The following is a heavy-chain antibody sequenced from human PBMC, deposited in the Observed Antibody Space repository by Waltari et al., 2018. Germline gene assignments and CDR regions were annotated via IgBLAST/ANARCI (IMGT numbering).Heavy chain of an antibody. J-gene: IGHJ4*02. Sequence: QVQLQESGPGLVKPSETLSLTCTVSGGSISSYYWSWIRQPPGKGLEWIGYIYYSGSTNYNPSLKSRVTISVDTSKNQFSLKLSSVTAADTAVYYCARSPISPWFGEAYFDYWGQGTLVTVSS. V-gene: IGHV4-59*01. CDR3: ARSPISPWFGEAYFDY. D-gene: IGHD3-10*01. CDR1: GGSISSYY. CDR2: IYYSGST.